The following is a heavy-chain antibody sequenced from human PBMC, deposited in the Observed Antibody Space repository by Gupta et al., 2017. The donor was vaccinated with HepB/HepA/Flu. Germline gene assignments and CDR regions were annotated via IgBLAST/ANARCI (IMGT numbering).Heavy chain of an antibody. Sequence: EVQLVESGGGVVQPGRSLRLSCVASPRTFSDFGMDWVRRGPGKGLEWVSGSTGNGGYIRYADDVKGRGSISRDSAKKSVCLQINSLRVEDTAVYYCVKDTGGLEAPTWGRGSRVTVSS. V-gene: IGHV3-9*01. J-gene: IGHJ5*02. CDR2: STGNGGYI. D-gene: IGHD2-8*02. CDR1: PRTFSDFG. CDR3: VKDTGGLEAPT.